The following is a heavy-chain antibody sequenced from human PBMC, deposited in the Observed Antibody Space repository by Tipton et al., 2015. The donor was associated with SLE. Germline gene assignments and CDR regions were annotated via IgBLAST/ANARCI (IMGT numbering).Heavy chain of an antibody. Sequence: SLRLSCAASGFTFSSYAMSWVRQAPGKGLEWVANIKQDGSEKYYVDSVKGRFTISRDNAKNSLYLQMNSLRAEDTAVYYCARDPSARGYWGQGTLVTVSS. J-gene: IGHJ4*02. D-gene: IGHD3-10*01. CDR2: IKQDGSEK. CDR3: ARDPSARGY. CDR1: GFTFSSYA. V-gene: IGHV3-7*01.